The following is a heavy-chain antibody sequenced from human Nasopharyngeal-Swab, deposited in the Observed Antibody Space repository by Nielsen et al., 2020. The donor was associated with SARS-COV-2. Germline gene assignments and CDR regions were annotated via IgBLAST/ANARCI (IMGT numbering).Heavy chain of an antibody. CDR2: INPSGGST. J-gene: IGHJ5*02. Sequence: ASVQVSCKASGYTFTSYYMHWVRHAPGQGLEWMGIINPSGGSTSYAQKFQGRVTMTRDTSTSTVYMELSNLRSEDTAVYYCARTYGSGSYRAFDPWGQGTLITVSS. D-gene: IGHD3-10*01. CDR1: GYTFTSYY. CDR3: ARTYGSGSYRAFDP. V-gene: IGHV1-46*01.